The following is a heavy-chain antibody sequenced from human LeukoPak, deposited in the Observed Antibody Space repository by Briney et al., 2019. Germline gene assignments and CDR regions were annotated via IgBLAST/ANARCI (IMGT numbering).Heavy chain of an antibody. CDR1: GGSISSYY. J-gene: IGHJ4*02. V-gene: IGHV4-4*07. Sequence: SETLSLTGTVSGGSISSYYWSWIRQPAGKGLEWIGRIYTSGSTNYNPSPKSRVTMSGDTSKNQFSLKLSSVTAADTAVYYCASDSGWYTPFNYWGQGTLVTVSS. CDR2: IYTSGST. D-gene: IGHD6-19*01. CDR3: ASDSGWYTPFNY.